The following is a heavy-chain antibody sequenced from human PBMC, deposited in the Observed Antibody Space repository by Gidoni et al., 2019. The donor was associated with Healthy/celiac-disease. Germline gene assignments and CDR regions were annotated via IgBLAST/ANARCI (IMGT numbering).Heavy chain of an antibody. CDR1: GFTFSSYA. Sequence: EVQLLESGGGLVQPGGSLRLSCAASGFTFSSYARSWVRQAPGKGLEWVSAISGSGGSTYYADSVKGRFTISRDNSKNTLYLQMNSLRAEDTAVYYCAKDEGRSYYDSSGYYPPYWGQGTLVTVSS. CDR3: AKDEGRSYYDSSGYYPPY. CDR2: ISGSGGST. V-gene: IGHV3-23*01. D-gene: IGHD3-22*01. J-gene: IGHJ4*02.